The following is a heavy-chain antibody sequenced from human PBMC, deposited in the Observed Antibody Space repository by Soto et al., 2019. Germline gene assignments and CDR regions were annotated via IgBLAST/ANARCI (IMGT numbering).Heavy chain of an antibody. CDR2: ISGSGGST. CDR1: GFTFSSYA. D-gene: IGHD6-6*01. CDR3: AKGKSYSSSSFDY. V-gene: IGHV3-23*01. J-gene: IGHJ4*02. Sequence: PGGSLRLSCAASGFTFSSYAMSWVRQAPGKGLEWVSAISGSGGSTYYADSVKGRFTISRDNSKNTLYLQMNSLRAEDTAVCYCAKGKSYSSSSFDYWGQGTLVTVSS.